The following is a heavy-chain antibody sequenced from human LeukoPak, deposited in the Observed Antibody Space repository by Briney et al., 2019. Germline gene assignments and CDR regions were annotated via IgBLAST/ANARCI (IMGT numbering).Heavy chain of an antibody. V-gene: IGHV4-31*03. CDR3: ARESRPRAYFDY. CDR1: GGSINSGDYY. Sequence: SETLSLTCTVSGGSINSGDYYWSWIRQHPGKGLEWTGYIYYSGSTYYNPSLKSRVTISVDTSKNHFSLELSSVTAADTAVYYCARESRPRAYFDYWGQGTLVTVSS. CDR2: IYYSGST. J-gene: IGHJ4*02.